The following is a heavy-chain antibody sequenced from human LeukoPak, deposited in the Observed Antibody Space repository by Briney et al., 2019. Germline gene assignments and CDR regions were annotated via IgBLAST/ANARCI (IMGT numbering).Heavy chain of an antibody. CDR1: GFTFSSYD. Sequence: GGSLRLSCAASGFTFSSYDMHWVRQAPGKGLEWVAVISYDGSNKYYADSVKGRFTISRDNSKNTLYLQMNSLRAEDTAVYYCAKDRGYSSGWYIWGPGDYWGQGTLVTVSS. V-gene: IGHV3-30*18. CDR3: AKDRGYSSGWYIWGPGDY. CDR2: ISYDGSNK. D-gene: IGHD6-19*01. J-gene: IGHJ4*02.